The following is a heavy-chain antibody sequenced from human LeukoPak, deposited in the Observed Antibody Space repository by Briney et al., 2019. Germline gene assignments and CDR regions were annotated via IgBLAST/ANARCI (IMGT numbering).Heavy chain of an antibody. CDR1: GFTFGDYA. V-gene: IGHV3-49*04. Sequence: GSLRLCCTASGFTFGDYAMSWVRQAPGKGLEWVGFIRSKAYGGTTEYAASVKGRFTISRDDSKSIAYLQMNSLKTEDTAVYYCTRDGGYSYGYPPSNWGQGTLVTVSS. D-gene: IGHD5-18*01. J-gene: IGHJ4*02. CDR2: IRSKAYGGTT. CDR3: TRDGGYSYGYPPSN.